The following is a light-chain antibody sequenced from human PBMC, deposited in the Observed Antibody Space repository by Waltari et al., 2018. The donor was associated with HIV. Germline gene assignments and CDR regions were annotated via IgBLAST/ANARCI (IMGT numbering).Light chain of an antibody. V-gene: IGLV1-36*01. CDR1: SSNIGNNA. CDR2: YDD. CDR3: AAWDDYLNGYV. Sequence: QSVLTQPPSVSEAPRQRVTISCSGSSSNIGNNAVNWYQQVPGKAPKLLIYYDDRLSSGVYDRFSGSKSGTSASLAIRGLQSEDEAEYYCAAWDDYLNGYVFGSGTKVTVL. J-gene: IGLJ1*01.